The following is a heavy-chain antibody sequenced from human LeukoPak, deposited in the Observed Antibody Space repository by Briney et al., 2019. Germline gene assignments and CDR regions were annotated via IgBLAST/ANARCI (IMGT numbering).Heavy chain of an antibody. V-gene: IGHV4-34*01. CDR2: INHSGST. Sequence: PSETLSLTCAVYGGSFSGYYWSWIRQPPGKGLEWIGEINHSGSTNYNPSLKSRVTISVDTSKNQLSLKLSSVTAADTAVYYCASGELGSGSYYWFDYWGQGTLVTVSS. D-gene: IGHD3-10*02. CDR1: GGSFSGYY. J-gene: IGHJ4*02. CDR3: ASGELGSGSYYWFDY.